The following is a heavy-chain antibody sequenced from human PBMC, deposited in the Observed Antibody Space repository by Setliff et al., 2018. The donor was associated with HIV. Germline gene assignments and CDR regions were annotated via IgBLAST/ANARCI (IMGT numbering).Heavy chain of an antibody. Sequence: ASVKVSCKTSGYSFSDYGVSWVRQAPGQGLEWMGWISRNNGNTNYAQKFQDRVTMTTDTSTSTAYMEMRTLRSDDTAVYYCVRGVTRDISGYYRDEYFQHWGQGTPVTVSS. CDR2: ISRNNGNT. CDR1: GYSFSDYG. D-gene: IGHD3-22*01. J-gene: IGHJ1*01. V-gene: IGHV1-18*01. CDR3: VRGVTRDISGYYRDEYFQH.